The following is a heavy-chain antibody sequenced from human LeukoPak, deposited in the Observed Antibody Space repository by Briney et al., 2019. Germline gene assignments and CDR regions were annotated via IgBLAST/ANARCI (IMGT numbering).Heavy chain of an antibody. CDR2: IKQDGSQK. J-gene: IGHJ4*02. CDR3: ARHYDSTAYSLDY. Sequence: GGSLRLSCAASGFTFSSYWMTWVRQALGKGLEWVANIKQDGSQKFYLDSVKGRFAISRDNAKESLFLQMNSLRAEDTAVYYCARHYDSTAYSLDYWGQGTLVTVSS. V-gene: IGHV3-7*01. CDR1: GFTFSSYW. D-gene: IGHD3-22*01.